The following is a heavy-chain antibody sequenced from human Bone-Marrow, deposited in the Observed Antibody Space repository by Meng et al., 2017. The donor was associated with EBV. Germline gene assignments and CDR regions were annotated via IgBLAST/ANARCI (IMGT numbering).Heavy chain of an antibody. J-gene: IGHJ4*02. D-gene: IGHD3-9*01. CDR2: ISPDSGNT. Sequence: QVQLVTSGAEGRKPGASVKVSCKTSGFTFTSYGFIWVRQAPGQGLEWMGWISPDSGNTNSAQKFQGRVTMTEDTSTDTAYMELSSLRSEDTAVYYCATGTYYDILTGYYLDYWGQGTLVTVSS. CDR3: ATGTYYDILTGYYLDY. CDR1: GFTFTSYG. V-gene: IGHV1-18*01.